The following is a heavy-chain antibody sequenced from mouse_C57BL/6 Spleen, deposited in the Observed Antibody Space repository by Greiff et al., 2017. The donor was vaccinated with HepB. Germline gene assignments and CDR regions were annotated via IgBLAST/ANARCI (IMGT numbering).Heavy chain of an antibody. J-gene: IGHJ2*01. CDR2: ISDGGSYT. D-gene: IGHD4-1*01. V-gene: IGHV5-4*01. Sequence: EVKLVESGGGLVKPGGSLKLSCAASGFTFSSYAMSWVRQTPEKRLEWVATISDGGSYTYYPDNVKGRFTISRDNAKNNLSLQMSHLKSEDTAMYYCARDRSGKGSYFDYWGQGTTLTVSS. CDR3: ARDRSGKGSYFDY. CDR1: GFTFSSYA.